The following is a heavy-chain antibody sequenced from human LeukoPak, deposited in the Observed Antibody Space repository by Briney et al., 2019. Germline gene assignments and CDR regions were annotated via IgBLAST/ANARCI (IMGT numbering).Heavy chain of an antibody. V-gene: IGHV3-7*04. CDR2: MRADGTDI. CDR3: ARGRGWTYDS. CDR1: GFTFTNDF. J-gene: IGHJ4*02. Sequence: GGSLRLSCAASGFTFTNDFMTWVRQAPGKGLEWVANMRADGTDIHYADSVKGRFTISSDNARNSLYLQMNTLRADDTAVYYCARGRGWTYDSWGRGTLVTVSS. D-gene: IGHD6-19*01.